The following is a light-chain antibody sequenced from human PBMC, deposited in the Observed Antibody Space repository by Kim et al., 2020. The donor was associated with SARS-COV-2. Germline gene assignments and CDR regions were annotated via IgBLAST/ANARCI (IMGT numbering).Light chain of an antibody. J-gene: IGLJ1*01. V-gene: IGLV2-11*01. CDR3: CSYAGTSSRV. Sequence: QSALTQPRSVSGSPGQSVTISCTGTSSNVAAYNYVSWYQQHPGKAPKLIIYGVTKRPSGVPDRFSGSKSGNTASLTISGLLAEDEADYYCCSYAGTSSRVFGTGTEVTVL. CDR2: GVT. CDR1: SSNVAAYNY.